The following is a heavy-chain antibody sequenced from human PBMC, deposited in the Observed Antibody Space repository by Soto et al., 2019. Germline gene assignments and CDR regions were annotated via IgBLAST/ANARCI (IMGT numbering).Heavy chain of an antibody. CDR3: ARDRDCSAYYHTY. CDR1: GFTFSSYA. D-gene: IGHD3-22*01. J-gene: IGHJ4*02. V-gene: IGHV3-30*04. CDR2: VSYDGRNK. Sequence: QVQLVESGGGVVQPGRSLRLSCVASGFTFSSYAMHWVRQAPGKGLEWVSLVSYDGRNKYYADSVKGRFTISRDNSKNTLYLQMNSLRAEDTAVYYCARDRDCSAYYHTYWGQGTLVTVSS.